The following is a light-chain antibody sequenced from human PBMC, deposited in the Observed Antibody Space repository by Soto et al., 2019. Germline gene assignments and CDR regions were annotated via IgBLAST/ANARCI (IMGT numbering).Light chain of an antibody. CDR1: QAISSS. CDR2: GAS. Sequence: DIQLTQSPSSLSASVGDKVTITCRASQAISSSLAWYQQNPGKAPKLLIYGASTLQSGVPSRFSGSGSGTEFTLTIGSLQPEDFATYYCQQLNSYPLTFGGGAKVEMK. CDR3: QQLNSYPLT. J-gene: IGKJ4*01. V-gene: IGKV1-9*01.